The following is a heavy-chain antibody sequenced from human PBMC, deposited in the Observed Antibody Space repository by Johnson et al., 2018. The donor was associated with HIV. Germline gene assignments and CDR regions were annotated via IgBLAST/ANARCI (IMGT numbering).Heavy chain of an antibody. CDR2: IYSGGST. V-gene: IGHV3-53*01. J-gene: IGHJ3*02. CDR1: GFTVSSNY. CDR3: ARDVRQGEGQWLVHAFDI. Sequence: VQLVESGGGLIQPGGSLRLSCAASGFTVSSNYMSWVRQAPGKGLEWVSVIYSGGSTYYADSVKGRFSIPRDNAKNTVDLQLNSLRAEDTAVYYCARDVRQGEGQWLVHAFDIWGQGTMVTVSS. D-gene: IGHD6-19*01.